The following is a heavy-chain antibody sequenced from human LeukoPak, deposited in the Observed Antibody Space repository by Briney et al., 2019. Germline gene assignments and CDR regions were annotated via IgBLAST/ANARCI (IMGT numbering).Heavy chain of an antibody. V-gene: IGHV4-59*01. Sequence: SETLSLTCTVSGGSISSYYWTWMRQPPGKGLEWIGYIDYSGTTNSNPSLKSRVTISVDTSKNQFSLKLSSVTAADTAVYYCARDNALASGKYWFDPWGQGTLVTVSS. CDR2: IDYSGTT. CDR1: GGSISSYY. J-gene: IGHJ5*02. D-gene: IGHD3-10*01. CDR3: ARDNALASGKYWFDP.